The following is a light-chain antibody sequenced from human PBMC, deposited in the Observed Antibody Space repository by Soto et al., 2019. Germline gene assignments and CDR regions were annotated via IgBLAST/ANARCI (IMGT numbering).Light chain of an antibody. Sequence: EIVLTQSPGTLSLSPGERATLSCRASQSVRSSYLAWYQQKPGQPPRLLIYDASNRATGIQDRFSGSGSGTDFTLAISRLEPEDFAVYYCQQYGSSPTFGQGTKVEIK. J-gene: IGKJ1*01. CDR1: QSVRSSY. CDR3: QQYGSSPT. CDR2: DAS. V-gene: IGKV3-20*01.